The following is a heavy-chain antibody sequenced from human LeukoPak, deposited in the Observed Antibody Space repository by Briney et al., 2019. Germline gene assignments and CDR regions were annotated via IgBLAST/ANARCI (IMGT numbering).Heavy chain of an antibody. J-gene: IGHJ4*02. CDR2: IHYSGST. V-gene: IGHV4-39*07. CDR3: ATLEYDSSGYYNDY. CDR1: GGSMSSSSDY. D-gene: IGHD3-22*01. Sequence: KPSETLSLTCTVSGGSMSSSSDYWGWIRQPPGKGLEWIGSIHYSGSTYYNPSLKSRVTISVDTSKNQFSLKLSSVTAADTAVYYCATLEYDSSGYYNDYWGQGTLVTVSS.